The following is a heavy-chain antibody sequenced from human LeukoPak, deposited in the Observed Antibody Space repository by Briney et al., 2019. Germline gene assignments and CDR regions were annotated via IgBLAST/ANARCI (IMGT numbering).Heavy chain of an antibody. Sequence: ASVKVSCKASGYTFTSYAMHWVRQAPGQRLEWMGWINAGNGNTKYSQEFQGRVTITRDTSASTAYMELSSLRSEDTAVYYCATHTPYYYDSSGDAFDIWGQGTMVTVSS. J-gene: IGHJ3*02. V-gene: IGHV1-3*03. D-gene: IGHD3-22*01. CDR3: ATHTPYYYDSSGDAFDI. CDR1: GYTFTSYA. CDR2: INAGNGNT.